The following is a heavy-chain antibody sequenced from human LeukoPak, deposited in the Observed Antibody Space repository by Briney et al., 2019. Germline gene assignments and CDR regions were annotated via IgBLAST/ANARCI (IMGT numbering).Heavy chain of an antibody. CDR2: ISSSGSTK. CDR1: GFSFSSYE. CDR3: AELGITMIGGV. V-gene: IGHV3-48*03. D-gene: IGHD3-10*02. J-gene: IGHJ6*04. Sequence: GGSLRLSCAASGFSFSSYEMNWVRQAPGKGLEWVSYISSSGSTKYYADSVKGRFTISRDNARNSLYLQMNSLRADDTAVYYCAELGITMIGGVWGKGTTVTISS.